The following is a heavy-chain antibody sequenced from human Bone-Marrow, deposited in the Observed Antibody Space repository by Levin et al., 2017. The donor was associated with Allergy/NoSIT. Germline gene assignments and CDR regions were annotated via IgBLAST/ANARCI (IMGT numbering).Heavy chain of an antibody. CDR1: GFTCSGYS. D-gene: IGHD6-6*01. V-gene: IGHV3-21*01. CDR2: ITGFSSYI. Sequence: GESLKISCEASGFTCSGYSMNWVRQSPGKGLEWVSSITGFSSYIYYADSVKGRFTISRDNAKNSVHLQMSSLRVEDTAIYYCARDKGSSSGVVLDYWGQGTQVTVSS. J-gene: IGHJ4*02. CDR3: ARDKGSSSGVVLDY.